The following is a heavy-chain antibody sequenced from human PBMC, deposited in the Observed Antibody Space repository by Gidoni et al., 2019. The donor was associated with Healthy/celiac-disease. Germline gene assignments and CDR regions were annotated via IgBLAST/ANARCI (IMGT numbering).Heavy chain of an antibody. CDR1: GGTFSSYA. D-gene: IGHD3-3*01. J-gene: IGHJ6*02. V-gene: IGHV1-69*01. CDR3: ARVGRTYYDFWSGYFTNYYYYGMDV. Sequence: QVQLVQSGAEVKKPGSSVKVSCKASGGTFSSYAISWVRQAPGQGLEWMGGIITIFGTANYAQKFQGRVTITADESTSTAYMELSSLRSEDTAVYYCARVGRTYYDFWSGYFTNYYYYGMDVWGQGTTVTVSS. CDR2: IITIFGTA.